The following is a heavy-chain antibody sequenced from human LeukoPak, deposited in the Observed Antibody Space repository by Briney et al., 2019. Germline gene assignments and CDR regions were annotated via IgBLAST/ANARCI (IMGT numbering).Heavy chain of an antibody. J-gene: IGHJ3*02. V-gene: IGHV1-2*02. CDR1: GYTFTVYY. D-gene: IGHD5-18*01. Sequence: GASVKLSCKSSGYTFTVYYMHWVRHAPAQGLEWMGGINPNSGGTNYAQKFQGRVTMTRDTSISTAYMELGRLRSEDTAVYYCAIIQLWLYGAFDIWGQGTMVTVSS. CDR2: INPNSGGT. CDR3: AIIQLWLYGAFDI.